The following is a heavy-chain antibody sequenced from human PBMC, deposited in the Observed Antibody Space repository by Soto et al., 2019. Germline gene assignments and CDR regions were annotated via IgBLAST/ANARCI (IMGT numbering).Heavy chain of an antibody. CDR1: GGSISSSSYY. CDR2: IYYSGST. V-gene: IGHV4-39*01. CDR3: ARHRGRNVRDAFDL. J-gene: IGHJ3*01. D-gene: IGHD3-10*01. Sequence: QLQLQESGPGLVKPSETLSLTCTVSGGSISSSSYYWGWIRQPPGKGLEWIGSIYYSGSTYYNPSLKSRVTISVDTSNNQFSLRLSAVTAADTAVYYCARHRGRNVRDAFDLWGQGTMVTVSS.